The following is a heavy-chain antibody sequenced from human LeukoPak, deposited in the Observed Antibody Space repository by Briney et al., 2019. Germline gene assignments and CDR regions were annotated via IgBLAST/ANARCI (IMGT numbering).Heavy chain of an antibody. CDR2: ISAYNGNT. J-gene: IGHJ4*02. Sequence: GASVKVSCKASGYTFTSYAMHWVRQAPGQGLEWMGWISAYNGNTNYAQRLQGRVTMTTDTSTSTAYMELRSLRSDDTAVYYCARDRDYGDYNTQDLFVYWGQGTLVTVSS. CDR1: GYTFTSYA. D-gene: IGHD4-17*01. V-gene: IGHV1-18*01. CDR3: ARDRDYGDYNTQDLFVY.